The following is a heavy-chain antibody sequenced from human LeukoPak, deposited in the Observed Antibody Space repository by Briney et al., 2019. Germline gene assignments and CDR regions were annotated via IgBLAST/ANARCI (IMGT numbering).Heavy chain of an antibody. V-gene: IGHV3-53*01. CDR1: GITVSSNY. J-gene: IGHJ4*02. Sequence: GGSLRLSCAASGITVSSNYMSWVRQAPGKGLEWVSVIYTGGNTYYADSVRGRFTVSRDNSKNTLYLQMNSLRAEDTAVYYCARDNAPYTSSSSGLGLFDYWGQGTLVTVSS. CDR3: ARDNAPYTSSSSGLGLFDY. D-gene: IGHD6-6*01. CDR2: IYTGGNT.